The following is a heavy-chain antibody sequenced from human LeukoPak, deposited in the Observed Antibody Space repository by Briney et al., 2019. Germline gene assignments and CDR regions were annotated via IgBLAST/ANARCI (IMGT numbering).Heavy chain of an antibody. D-gene: IGHD3-16*01. CDR2: ISSGITYI. J-gene: IGHJ6*02. V-gene: IGHV3-21*01. Sequence: GGSLRLSCAASGFIFSNYNMNWVRQAPGKGLEWVSSISSGITYIYYADSLKGRFTISRDNAKNSLYLQMNSLRAEDTAVYYCARVLLVHDYYYAMDVWGQGTTVTVSS. CDR1: GFIFSNYN. CDR3: ARVLLVHDYYYAMDV.